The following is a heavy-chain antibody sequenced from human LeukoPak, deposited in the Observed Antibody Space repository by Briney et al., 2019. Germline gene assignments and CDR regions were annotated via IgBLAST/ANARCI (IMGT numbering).Heavy chain of an antibody. CDR1: GYTFTSYD. J-gene: IGHJ6*02. CDR3: ARRVPSYYYYAMDV. CDR2: MNPNSGST. Sequence: GASVKVSCKASGYTFTSYDINWVRQATGQGLEWMGWMNPNSGSTGYAQKFQGRVTMTRDTSITTAYMELRSLRSEDTAVYFCARRVPSYYYYAMDVWGQGTTVTVSS. V-gene: IGHV1-8*01.